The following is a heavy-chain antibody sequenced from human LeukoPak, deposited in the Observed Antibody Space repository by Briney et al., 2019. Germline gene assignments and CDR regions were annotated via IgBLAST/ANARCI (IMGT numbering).Heavy chain of an antibody. D-gene: IGHD2-15*01. J-gene: IGHJ5*02. V-gene: IGHV4-39*07. Sequence: SETLSLTCTVSGGSISSSSYYWGWIRQPPGKGLEWIGSIYYSGSTYYNPSLKSRVTISVDTSKNQFSLKLSSVTAADTAVYYCARDGYCSGGSCYWFDPWGQGTLVTVSS. CDR1: GGSISSSSYY. CDR3: ARDGYCSGGSCYWFDP. CDR2: IYYSGST.